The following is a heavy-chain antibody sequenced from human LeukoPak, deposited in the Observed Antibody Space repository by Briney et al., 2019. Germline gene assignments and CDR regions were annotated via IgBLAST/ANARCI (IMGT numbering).Heavy chain of an antibody. V-gene: IGHV3-48*01. CDR2: IGIDSGNT. CDR1: GFPFIEYS. J-gene: IGHJ4*02. Sequence: GGTLRLSCTASGFPFIEYSMNWVRQVPGKGLEWISYIGIDSGNTKYADSVRGRFTISADKAKNSLYLQMNSLRVEDTAVYYCARDHNYAFDNWGQGTLVSVAS. CDR3: ARDHNYAFDN. D-gene: IGHD1-1*01.